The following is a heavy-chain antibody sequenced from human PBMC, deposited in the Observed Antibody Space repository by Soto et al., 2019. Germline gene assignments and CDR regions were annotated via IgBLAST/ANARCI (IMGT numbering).Heavy chain of an antibody. V-gene: IGHV4-59*01. J-gene: IGHJ5*02. CDR1: GGSISSYY. CDR3: ARGSRYSSSWPNWFAP. Sequence: QVQLQESGPGLVKPSETLSLTCTVSGGSISSYYWSWIRQPPGKGLEWIGYIYYSGSTNYNPSLKSRVTISVDTSKNQFSLTLSSVTAADTAVYYCARGSRYSSSWPNWFAPWGQGTLVTVSS. D-gene: IGHD6-13*01. CDR2: IYYSGST.